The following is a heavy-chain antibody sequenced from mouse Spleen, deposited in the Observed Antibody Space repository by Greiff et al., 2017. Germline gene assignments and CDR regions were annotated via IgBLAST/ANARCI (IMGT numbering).Heavy chain of an antibody. D-gene: IGHD4-1*01. CDR2: IDPSDSYT. Sequence: QVQLQQPGAELVRPGTSVKLSCKASGYTFTSYWMHWVKQRPGQGLEWIGVIDPSDSYTNYNQKFKGKATLTVDTSSSTAYMQLSSLTSEDSAVYYCARWRTGTLDYWGQGTTLTVSS. CDR1: GYTFTSYW. CDR3: ARWRTGTLDY. V-gene: IGHV1-59*01. J-gene: IGHJ2*01.